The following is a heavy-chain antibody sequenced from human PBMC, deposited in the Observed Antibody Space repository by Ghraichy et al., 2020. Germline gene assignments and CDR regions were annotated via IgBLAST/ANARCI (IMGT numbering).Heavy chain of an antibody. Sequence: SCAASGSPFSSNYMTWVRQAPGKGLEWVANIKQGGSAKYYVDSVKGRFTISRDDAKSSLYLEMNNLRDEDTAIYYCATGFGASRYWGQGTRVTVSS. CDR3: ATGFGASRY. CDR2: IKQGGSAK. CDR1: GSPFSSNY. V-gene: IGHV3-7*05. J-gene: IGHJ4*02. D-gene: IGHD3-16*01.